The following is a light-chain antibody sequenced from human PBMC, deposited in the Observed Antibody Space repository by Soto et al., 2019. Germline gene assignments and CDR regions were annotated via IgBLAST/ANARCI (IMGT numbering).Light chain of an antibody. CDR1: SSNIGSNT. J-gene: IGLJ1*01. V-gene: IGLV1-44*01. CDR2: NNN. Sequence: QYVLTQPPSASGTPGQRVTISCSGSSSNIGSNTVNWYQQLPGTAPKLLIYNNNQRPSGVPDRFSGSKSGTSASLAISGLQSEDEDDYYCAAWDDSLNGLVFGTGTKVTVL. CDR3: AAWDDSLNGLV.